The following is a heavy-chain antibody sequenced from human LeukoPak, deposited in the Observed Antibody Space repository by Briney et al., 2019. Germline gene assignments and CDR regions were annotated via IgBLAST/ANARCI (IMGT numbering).Heavy chain of an antibody. D-gene: IGHD2-15*01. CDR1: GFTFSSYA. CDR3: AKNGDRGAYCTGGTCYPYFYYYMDV. V-gene: IGHV3-23*01. CDR2: ISGSGGST. Sequence: PGGSLRLSCAASGFTFSSYAMSWVRQAPGKGLEWVSAISGSGGSTYYADSVKGRFTISRDNSKSTLSLQMNSLRAEDTAIYYCAKNGDRGAYCTGGTCYPYFYYYMDVWGKGTTVTI. J-gene: IGHJ6*03.